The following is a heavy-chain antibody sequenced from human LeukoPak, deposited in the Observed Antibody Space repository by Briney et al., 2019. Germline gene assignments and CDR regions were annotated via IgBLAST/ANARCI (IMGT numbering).Heavy chain of an antibody. Sequence: VKVSCKASGGTFSSYAISWVRQAPGQGLEWVGGIIPMSGTANYAQKFQGRVTITADESTSTAYMELSSLRSEDTAIYYCASPVKYYDTWSGYPPFDYWGQGTLVTVSS. CDR2: IIPMSGTA. CDR3: ASPVKYYDTWSGYPPFDY. J-gene: IGHJ4*02. CDR1: GGTFSSYA. D-gene: IGHD3-3*01. V-gene: IGHV1-69*13.